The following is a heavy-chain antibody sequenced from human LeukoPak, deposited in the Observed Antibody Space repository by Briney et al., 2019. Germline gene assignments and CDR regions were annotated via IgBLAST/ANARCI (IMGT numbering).Heavy chain of an antibody. V-gene: IGHV1-69*06. CDR2: IIPIFGTA. J-gene: IGHJ4*02. CDR1: GGTFSSYA. D-gene: IGHD3-9*01. CDR3: ARAHYDILTGYYPFDY. Sequence: SVKVSCKASGGTFSSYAISWVRQAPGQGLEWMGGIIPIFGTANYAQKFQGRVTITADKSTSTAHMELSSLRSEDTAVYYCARAHYDILTGYYPFDYWGQGTLVTVSS.